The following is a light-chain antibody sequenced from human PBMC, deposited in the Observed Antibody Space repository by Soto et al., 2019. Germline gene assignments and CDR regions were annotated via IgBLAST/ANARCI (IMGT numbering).Light chain of an antibody. Sequence: QSVLTQPASVSGSPGQSISISCTGTSTDVGGSNYVSWYQHHPGKAPKLMIYEVSNRPSGVSNRFSGSKSGNTASLTISGLQAEDEADYYCNSFTTINTGLFGGGTQLTVL. CDR3: NSFTTINTGL. J-gene: IGLJ2*01. CDR2: EVS. V-gene: IGLV2-14*01. CDR1: STDVGGSNY.